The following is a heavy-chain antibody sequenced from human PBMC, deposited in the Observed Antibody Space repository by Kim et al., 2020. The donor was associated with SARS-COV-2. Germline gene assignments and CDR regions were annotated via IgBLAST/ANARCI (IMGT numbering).Heavy chain of an antibody. D-gene: IGHD6-13*01. CDR2: NRDSDEKT. CDR3: AKSRLAAAGTGAFDI. J-gene: IGHJ3*02. V-gene: IGHV3-23*01. Sequence: GGSLRLSCAASGFTFNNDPMSWVRQAPEKRLEWVSTNRDSDEKTYYAESVKGRFTISRDTSKNTLYLHMNSLRAEDTAIYYCAKSRLAAAGTGAFDIWGQGTVVTVS. CDR1: GFTFNNDP.